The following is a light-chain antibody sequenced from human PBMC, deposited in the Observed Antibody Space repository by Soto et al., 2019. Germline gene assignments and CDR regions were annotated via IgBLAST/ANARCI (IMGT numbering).Light chain of an antibody. Sequence: QSVLVQPPSASGTPGQRITISCSGSTSNIESHPVNWFQQVPGAPPKLLIKTNNQRPSGVPDRFSGSKSGASASLAISGLQSEDEGTYYCATWDDSRNGVFGSGTKVPVL. CDR2: TNN. J-gene: IGLJ1*01. CDR3: ATWDDSRNGV. CDR1: TSNIESHP. V-gene: IGLV1-44*01.